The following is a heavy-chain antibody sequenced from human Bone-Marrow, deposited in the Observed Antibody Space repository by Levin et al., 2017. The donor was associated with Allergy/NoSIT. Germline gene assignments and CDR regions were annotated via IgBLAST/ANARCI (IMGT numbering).Heavy chain of an antibody. CDR2: INPNSGGA. Sequence: ASVKVSCKASGYIFTDYFMHWVRQAPGQGLEWMGWINPNSGGAKYAQTFQGRVTMTRDTSISTAYMEVSSLRSDDTAVYYCARDRVDTEDHYYGMDVWGQGTTVTVSS. J-gene: IGHJ6*02. D-gene: IGHD5-18*01. V-gene: IGHV1-2*02. CDR1: GYIFTDYF. CDR3: ARDRVDTEDHYYGMDV.